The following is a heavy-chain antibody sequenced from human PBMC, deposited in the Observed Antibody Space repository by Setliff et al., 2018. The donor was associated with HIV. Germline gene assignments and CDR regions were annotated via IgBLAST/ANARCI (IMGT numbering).Heavy chain of an antibody. CDR1: GFTFSSYG. J-gene: IGHJ3*02. V-gene: IGHV3-7*03. D-gene: IGHD2-15*01. CDR3: AREVVVVVATTDAFDI. CDR2: INQDGSAK. Sequence: GGSLRLSCAASGFTFSSYGMHWVRQAPGKGLEWVANINQDGSAKYYVDSVKGRFTISRDNAQNSLYLQMNSLRAEDTAVYYCAREVVVVVATTDAFDIWGQGTMVTVSS.